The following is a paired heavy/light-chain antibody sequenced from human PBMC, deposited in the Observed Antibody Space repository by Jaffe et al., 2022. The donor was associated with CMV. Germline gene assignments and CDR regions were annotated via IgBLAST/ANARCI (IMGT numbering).Heavy chain of an antibody. D-gene: IGHD4-17*01. CDR1: GGTFSSYA. V-gene: IGHV1-69*01. Sequence: QVQLVQSGAEVKKPGSSVKVSCKASGGTFSSYAISWVRQAPGQGLEWMGGIIPIFGTANYAQKFQGRVTITADESTSTAYMELSSLRSEDTAVYYCASSNPSTVTTALDLNSEYYFDYWGQGTLVTVSS. CDR3: ASSNPSTVTTALDLNSEYYFDY. CDR2: IIPIFGTA. J-gene: IGHJ4*02.
Light chain of an antibody. CDR2: KDS. J-gene: IGLJ3*02. V-gene: IGLV3-27*01. CDR1: VLAKKY. Sequence: SYELTQPSSVSVSPGQTARITCSGDVLAKKYARWFQQKPGQAPVLVIYKDSERPSGIPERFSGSSSGTTVTLTISGAQVEDEADYYCYSAADNNQGVFGGGTKLTVL. CDR3: YSAADNNQGV.